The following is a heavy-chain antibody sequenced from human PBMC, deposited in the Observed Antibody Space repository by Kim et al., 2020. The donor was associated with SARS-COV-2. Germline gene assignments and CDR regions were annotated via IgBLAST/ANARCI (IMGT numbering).Heavy chain of an antibody. D-gene: IGHD3-22*01. Sequence: GGSLRLSCAASGFTFSSYAMSWVRQAPGKGLEWVSAISGSGGSTYYADSVKGRFTISRDNSKNTLYLQMKSLRAEDTAVYYCAKLTLYITMIVVGGDWYFDLWGRGTLVTVSS. CDR3: AKLTLYITMIVVGGDWYFDL. CDR2: ISGSGGST. CDR1: GFTFSSYA. J-gene: IGHJ2*01. V-gene: IGHV3-23*01.